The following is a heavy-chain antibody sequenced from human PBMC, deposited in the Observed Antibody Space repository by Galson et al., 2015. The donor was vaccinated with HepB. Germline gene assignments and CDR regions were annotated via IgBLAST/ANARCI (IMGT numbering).Heavy chain of an antibody. CDR3: AKARVGGTDFDY. D-gene: IGHD1-26*01. J-gene: IGHJ4*02. CDR1: GFAFSSYS. V-gene: IGHV3-48*02. Sequence: SLRLSCAASGFAFSSYSMNWVRQAPGKGLEWVAYISSGGDSVHYADALKGRFTISRDNARNSLYLQINSLRDEDTDVYYCAKARVGGTDFDYWGQGTLVTVSS. CDR2: ISSGGDSV.